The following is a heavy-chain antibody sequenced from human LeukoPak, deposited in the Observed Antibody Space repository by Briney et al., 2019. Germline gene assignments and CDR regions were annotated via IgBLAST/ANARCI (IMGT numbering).Heavy chain of an antibody. Sequence: GGSLRLFCAASGFTFSSYEMNWVRQAPGKGLEWVSYISSSGSTIYYADSVKGRFTISRDNAKNSLYLQMNSLRAEDTAVYYCATLYSYGYWADYWGQGTLVTVSS. D-gene: IGHD5-18*01. CDR1: GFTFSSYE. J-gene: IGHJ4*02. CDR2: ISSSGSTI. CDR3: ATLYSYGYWADY. V-gene: IGHV3-48*03.